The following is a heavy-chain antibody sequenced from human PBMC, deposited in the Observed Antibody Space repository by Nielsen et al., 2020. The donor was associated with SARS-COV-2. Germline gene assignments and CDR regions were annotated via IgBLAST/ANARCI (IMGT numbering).Heavy chain of an antibody. CDR3: AKLPGGYDPFDY. D-gene: IGHD5-12*01. J-gene: IGHJ4*02. CDR1: GYLFSAYA. V-gene: IGHV1-18*01. CDR2: ISAYNGNT. Sequence: ASVKVSCKASGYLFSAYAIHWVRQAPGQGLEWMGWISAYNGNTNYAQKLQGRVTMTTDTSTSTAYMELRSLRAEDTALYYCAKLPGGYDPFDYWGQGTLVTVSS.